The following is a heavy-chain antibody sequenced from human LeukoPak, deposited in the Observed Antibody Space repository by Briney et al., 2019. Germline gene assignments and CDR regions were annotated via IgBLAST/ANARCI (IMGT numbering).Heavy chain of an antibody. J-gene: IGHJ6*03. CDR3: ARGIAARHYYYYYMDV. CDR1: GGTFSSYA. Sequence: SVKVSCKASGGTFSSYAISWVRQAPGQGLEWMGGIIPIFGTANYAQKFQGRVTITADKSTSTAYMELSSLRSEDTAVYYCARGIAARHYYYYYMDVWGKGTTVTVSS. V-gene: IGHV1-69*06. D-gene: IGHD6-6*01. CDR2: IIPIFGTA.